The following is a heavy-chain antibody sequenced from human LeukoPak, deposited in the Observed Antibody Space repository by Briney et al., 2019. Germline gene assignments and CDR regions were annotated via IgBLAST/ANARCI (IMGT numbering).Heavy chain of an antibody. J-gene: IGHJ4*02. CDR2: ISSSSSYR. D-gene: IGHD3-16*01. Sequence: GGSLRLSCAASGFTFSSYSMNWVRQAPGKGLEGVSAISSSSSYRYYADSVKGRFTISRDNSKNTLYLQMNSLRAEDTAVYYCARGGSYDYVWGSYDYWGQGTLVTVSS. CDR3: ARGGSYDYVWGSYDY. V-gene: IGHV3-21*01. CDR1: GFTFSSYS.